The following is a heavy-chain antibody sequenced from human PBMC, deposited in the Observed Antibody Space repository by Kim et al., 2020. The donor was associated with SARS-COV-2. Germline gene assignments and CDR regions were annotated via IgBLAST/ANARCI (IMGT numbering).Heavy chain of an antibody. CDR3: AKVSSSSFYYGMDV. Sequence: DSRKGRFTISRDNSKNTLYLQMNSLRAEDTAVYYCAKVSSSSFYYGMDVWGQGTTVTVSS. D-gene: IGHD6-6*01. V-gene: IGHV3-33*06. J-gene: IGHJ6*02.